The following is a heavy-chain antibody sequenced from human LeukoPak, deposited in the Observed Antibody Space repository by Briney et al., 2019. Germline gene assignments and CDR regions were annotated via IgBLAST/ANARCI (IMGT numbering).Heavy chain of an antibody. D-gene: IGHD6-19*01. V-gene: IGHV1-18*01. J-gene: IGHJ6*02. CDR1: GYTFTSYG. Sequence: ASVKVSCKASGYTFTSYGISWVRQAPGQGLEWMGWISADNGNTNYAQKLQGRVTMTTDTSTSTAYMELRSLRSDDTAVYYCARDSPYSSGWYVVNYYYYGMDVWGQGTTVTVSS. CDR3: ARDSPYSSGWYVVNYYYYGMDV. CDR2: ISADNGNT.